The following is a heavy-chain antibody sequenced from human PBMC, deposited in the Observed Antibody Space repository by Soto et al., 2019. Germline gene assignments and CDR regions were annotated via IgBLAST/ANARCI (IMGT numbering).Heavy chain of an antibody. CDR3: AKDSDYGDYKYYFDY. J-gene: IGHJ4*02. Sequence: PVGSLRLSCAASGFTFGSYTMNWVRQAPGNGLEWVSTFSSGGNIYYAASVKGRFTISRDNSKNTLYLQMDSLRAEDTAVYYCAKDSDYGDYKYYFDYWGQGTLVTVSS. CDR2: FSSGGNI. V-gene: IGHV3-23*01. CDR1: GFTFGSYT. D-gene: IGHD4-17*01.